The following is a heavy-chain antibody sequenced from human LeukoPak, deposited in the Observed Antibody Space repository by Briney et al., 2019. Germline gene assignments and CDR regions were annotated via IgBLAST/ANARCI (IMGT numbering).Heavy chain of an antibody. CDR3: ARGRAYYDFWSGYYSDY. CDR1: GGTFSSYA. V-gene: IGHV1-69*05. Sequence: SVKVSCKASGGTFSSYAISWVRQAPGQGLEWMGGIIPIFGTANYAQKFQGRVTITTDESTSTAYMELSSLRSEDTAVYYCARGRAYYDFWSGYYSDYWGQGTLVTVSS. D-gene: IGHD3-3*01. CDR2: IIPIFGTA. J-gene: IGHJ4*02.